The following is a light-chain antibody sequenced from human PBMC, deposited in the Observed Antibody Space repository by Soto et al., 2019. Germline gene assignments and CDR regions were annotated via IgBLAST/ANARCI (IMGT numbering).Light chain of an antibody. CDR1: SSDIGGYNY. CDR3: TSYAGYNNFV. V-gene: IGLV2-8*01. J-gene: IGLJ1*01. Sequence: QSALTQPPSASGSPGQSVTISCTGTSSDIGGYNYVSWYQHHPGKAPRLLIYEVFKRPSGVPNRFSGSKSGNRASLTVSGLQADDEADYYCTSYAGYNNFVFGTGTKATVL. CDR2: EVF.